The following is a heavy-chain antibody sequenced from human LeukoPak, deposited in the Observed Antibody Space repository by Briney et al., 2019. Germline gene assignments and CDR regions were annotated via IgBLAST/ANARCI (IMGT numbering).Heavy chain of an antibody. D-gene: IGHD3-3*01. V-gene: IGHV4-59*01. Sequence: SETLSLTCTVSGGSIGSYYWSWIRQPPGKGLEWIGYIYYSGSTNYNPSLKSRVTISVDTSKNQFSLKLSSVTAADTAVYYCARSLNYDFWSGYYVRPEYYYGMDVWGQGTTVTVSS. CDR2: IYYSGST. CDR1: GGSIGSYY. J-gene: IGHJ6*02. CDR3: ARSLNYDFWSGYYVRPEYYYGMDV.